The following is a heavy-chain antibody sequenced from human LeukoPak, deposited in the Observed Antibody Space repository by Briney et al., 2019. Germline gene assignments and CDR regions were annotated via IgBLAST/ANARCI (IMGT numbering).Heavy chain of an antibody. CDR2: IHYRLPT. V-gene: IGHV4-39*01. D-gene: IGHD5-24*01. J-gene: IGHJ4*02. CDR1: GDSISGTNYY. Sequence: PSETLSLTCDVSGDSISGTNYYWGWIRQPPGMGLEWIGSIHYRLPTFYNPLLKSRVTISVDTSKNQISLRLRSVTAADTALYYCARHEEEDGYNAKTPDYWGQGTLVTVSS. CDR3: ARHEEEDGYNAKTPDY.